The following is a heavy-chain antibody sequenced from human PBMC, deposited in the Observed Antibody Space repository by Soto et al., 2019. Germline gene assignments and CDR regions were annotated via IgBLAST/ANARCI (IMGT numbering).Heavy chain of an antibody. CDR3: AREDSIIIPAVSDF. J-gene: IGHJ4*02. D-gene: IGHD2-2*01. CDR2: ISKSDYT. Sequence: GGSLRLSCTVSGFAFNNYGIYWVRQAPGKGLEWVSSISKSDYTYYSDSVKGRFAISRDYAKSSVSLQMNTLRVEDTAVYYCAREDSIIIPAVSDFWGQGTLVTVSS. CDR1: GFAFNNYG. V-gene: IGHV3-21*01.